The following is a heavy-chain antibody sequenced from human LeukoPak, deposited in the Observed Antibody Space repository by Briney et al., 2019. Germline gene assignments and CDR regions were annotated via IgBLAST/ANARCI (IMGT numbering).Heavy chain of an antibody. V-gene: IGHV4-34*01. CDR2: INHSGST. D-gene: IGHD3-10*01. Sequence: SETLSLTCAVYGGSFSGYYWSWIRQPPGKGLEWLGEINHSGSTNYNPSLKSRVTISVDTSKNQFSLKLSSVTAADTAVYYCASGRITMVRGVRVKYYYYGMDVWGKGTTVTVSS. CDR3: ASGRITMVRGVRVKYYYYGMDV. CDR1: GGSFSGYY. J-gene: IGHJ6*04.